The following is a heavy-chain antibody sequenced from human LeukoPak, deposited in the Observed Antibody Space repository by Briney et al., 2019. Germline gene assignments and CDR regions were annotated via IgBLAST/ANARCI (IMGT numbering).Heavy chain of an antibody. CDR1: GFTFSSYA. D-gene: IGHD3-3*01. V-gene: IGHV3-7*03. CDR2: IKQEGSEK. Sequence: GGSLRLSCAASGFTFSSYAMSWVRQAPGKGLEWVANIKQEGSEKYYVDSVKGRFTISRDNAKNSLYLQMNSLRAEDTAFYYCAKAELGVDTFFDYWGQGTLVTVSS. CDR3: AKAELGVDTFFDY. J-gene: IGHJ4*02.